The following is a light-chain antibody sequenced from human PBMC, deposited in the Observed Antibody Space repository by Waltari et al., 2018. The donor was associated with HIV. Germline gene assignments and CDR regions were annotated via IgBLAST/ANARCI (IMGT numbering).Light chain of an antibody. CDR2: ANS. V-gene: IGLV1-44*01. CDR3: ATWDDSLNGHV. CDR1: SSNLGTSA. Sequence: QAVLTQAPSASGTPGQRVTISCSGRSSNLGTSAVHWYQQLPGTAPQLLIYANSQRPSGVPDRFSGSKSGTSASLAISGLQSEDEADYYCATWDDSLNGHVFGGGTKLTVL. J-gene: IGLJ2*01.